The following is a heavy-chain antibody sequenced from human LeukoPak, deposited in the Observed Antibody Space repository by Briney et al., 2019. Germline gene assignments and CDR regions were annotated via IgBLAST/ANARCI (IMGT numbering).Heavy chain of an antibody. J-gene: IGHJ3*02. V-gene: IGHV4-34*10. Sequence: SETLSLTCAVYGGSFSGYYWSWIRQPPGKGLEWIGEINQMGEINHSGSTNYNPSLKSRVTISVDTSKNQFSLKLSSVTAADTAVYYCARDLRLDIWGQGTMVTVSS. CDR3: ARDLRLDI. CDR2: INHSGST. D-gene: IGHD5-12*01. CDR1: GGSFSGYY.